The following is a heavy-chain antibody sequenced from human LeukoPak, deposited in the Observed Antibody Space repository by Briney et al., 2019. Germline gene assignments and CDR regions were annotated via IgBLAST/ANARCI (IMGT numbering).Heavy chain of an antibody. CDR3: AKNSGRSYYYYMDV. V-gene: IGHV3-48*03. Sequence: GGSLRLSCAASGFTFSSYEMNWVRQAPGKGLEWVSYISSSGSTIYYADSVKGRFTISRDNAKNSLYLQMNSLRAEDTAVYYCAKNSGRSYYYYMDVWGKGTTVTISS. CDR2: ISSSGSTI. CDR1: GFTFSSYE. J-gene: IGHJ6*03.